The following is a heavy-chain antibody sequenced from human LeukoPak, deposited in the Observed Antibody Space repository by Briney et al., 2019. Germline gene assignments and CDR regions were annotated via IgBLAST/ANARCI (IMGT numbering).Heavy chain of an antibody. J-gene: IGHJ4*02. Sequence: ASVKVSCKASGYTFTSYGISWVRQAPGQGLEWMGWISAYNGNTNYAQKLQGRVTMTRDTSTSTVYMELSSLRSEDTAVYYCARIAAAGPLGYWGQGTLVTVSS. V-gene: IGHV1-18*01. CDR2: ISAYNGNT. CDR3: ARIAAAGPLGY. D-gene: IGHD6-13*01. CDR1: GYTFTSYG.